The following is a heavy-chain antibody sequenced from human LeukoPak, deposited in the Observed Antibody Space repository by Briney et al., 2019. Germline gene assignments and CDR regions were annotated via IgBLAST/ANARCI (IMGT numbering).Heavy chain of an antibody. J-gene: IGHJ4*02. CDR2: MSFDVNNK. Sequence: GGSLRLSCATSGFTFSSYAFHWVRQAPGKGLEWVATMSFDVNNKYYADSVRRRFTISRDNSKNTLYLQMNSLRAEDTAVYSCARGYCTSSSCYNDYWGQGTLVTVSS. CDR3: ARGYCTSSSCYNDY. D-gene: IGHD2-2*02. CDR1: GFTFSSYA. V-gene: IGHV3-30*04.